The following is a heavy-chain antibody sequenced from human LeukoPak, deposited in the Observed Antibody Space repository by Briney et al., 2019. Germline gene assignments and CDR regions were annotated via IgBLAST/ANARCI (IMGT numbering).Heavy chain of an antibody. CDR3: AKGGRVVSAGSIRYFQH. J-gene: IGHJ1*01. Sequence: GGSLRLSCAASGFTFSSYGMHWVRQAPGKGLEWVAVISYDGSNKYYADSVKGRFTISRDNSKNTLYLQMNSLRAEDTAVYYCAKGGRVVSAGSIRYFQHWGQGTLVTVSS. D-gene: IGHD2-2*01. CDR2: ISYDGSNK. CDR1: GFTFSSYG. V-gene: IGHV3-30*18.